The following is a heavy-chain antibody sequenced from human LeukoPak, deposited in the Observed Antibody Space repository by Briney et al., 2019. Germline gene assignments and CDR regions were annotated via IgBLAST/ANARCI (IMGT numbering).Heavy chain of an antibody. V-gene: IGHV3-21*04. CDR1: GFTFSSYS. CDR2: ISSSSSYI. Sequence: GGSLRLSCAASGFTFSSYSMNWVRQAPGKGLEWVSSISSSSSYIYYADSVKGRFTISRDNSKNTLYLQMNSLRAEDTAVYYCATRFTFGEPYLFDYWGQGTLVTVSS. D-gene: IGHD3-16*01. J-gene: IGHJ4*02. CDR3: ATRFTFGEPYLFDY.